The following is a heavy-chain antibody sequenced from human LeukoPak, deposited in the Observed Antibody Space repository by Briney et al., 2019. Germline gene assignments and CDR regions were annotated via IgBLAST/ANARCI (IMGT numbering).Heavy chain of an antibody. CDR1: GGTFSSYA. CDR3: AASECTNGVCPTVYYYYYMDV. D-gene: IGHD2-8*01. CDR2: IIPIFGTA. J-gene: IGHJ6*03. V-gene: IGHV1-69*05. Sequence: ASVKVSCKASGGTFSSYAISWVRQAPGRGLEWMGGIIPIFGTANYAQKFQGRVTITTDESTSTAYMELSSLRSEDTAVYYCAASECTNGVCPTVYYYYYMDVWGKGTTVTVSS.